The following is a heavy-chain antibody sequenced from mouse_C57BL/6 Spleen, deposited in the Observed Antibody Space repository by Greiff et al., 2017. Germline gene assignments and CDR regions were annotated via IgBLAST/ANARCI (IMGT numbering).Heavy chain of an antibody. CDR2: IGPNSGGT. CDR3: AGEDYYGSSPY. D-gene: IGHD1-1*01. Sequence: QVQLKQPGAELVKPGASVKLSCKASGYTFTSYWMHWVKQRPGRGLEWIGRIGPNSGGTKDNEKLKSTATLTVDKPSSTAYMQLRSLTSEDSAVYYCAGEDYYGSSPYWGQGTLVTVSA. J-gene: IGHJ3*01. V-gene: IGHV1-72*01. CDR1: GYTFTSYW.